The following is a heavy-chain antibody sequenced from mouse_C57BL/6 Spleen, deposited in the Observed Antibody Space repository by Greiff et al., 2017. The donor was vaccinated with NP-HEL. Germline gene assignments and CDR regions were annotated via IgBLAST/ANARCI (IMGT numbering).Heavy chain of an antibody. V-gene: IGHV1-15*01. J-gene: IGHJ4*01. CDR2: IDPETGGT. CDR1: GYTFTDYE. Sequence: QVQLQQSGAELVRPGASVTLSCKASGYTFTDYEMHWVKQTPVHGLEWIGAIDPETGGTAYNQKFKGKAILTADKSSSTAYMELRSLTSEDSAVYYCTRAVNYYGSSYGYAMDYWGQGTSVTVSS. CDR3: TRAVNYYGSSYGYAMDY. D-gene: IGHD1-1*01.